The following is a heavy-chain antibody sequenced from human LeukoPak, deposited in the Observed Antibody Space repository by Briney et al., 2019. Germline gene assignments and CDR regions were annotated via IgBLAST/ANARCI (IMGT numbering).Heavy chain of an antibody. CDR1: GFTFSSYA. V-gene: IGHV3-23*01. D-gene: IGHD4-17*01. CDR2: ISGSGGST. J-gene: IGHJ3*02. Sequence: GGSLRLSCAASGFTFSSYATSWVRQAPGKGLEWVSAISGSGGSTYYADSVKGRFTISRDNSKNTLYLQMNSLRAEDTAVYYCAKDMSPYGDYEEMKAFDIWGQGTMVTVSS. CDR3: AKDMSPYGDYEEMKAFDI.